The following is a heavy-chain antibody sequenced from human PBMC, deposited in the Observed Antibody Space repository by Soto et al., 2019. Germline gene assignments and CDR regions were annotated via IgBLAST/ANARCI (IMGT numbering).Heavy chain of an antibody. CDR1: GGSIISGY. CDR3: AGLRGYAGSPIEY. D-gene: IGHD6-25*01. J-gene: IGHJ4*02. Sequence: SETLSLTCTVSGGSIISGYWSWIRQPPGKGLEWIGYISYSGNTNYNPSLKSRVTMSVDTPKNQFSLRLSSVTTADTAVYYCAGLRGYAGSPIEYWGQGTLVTFSS. CDR2: ISYSGNT. V-gene: IGHV4-59*01.